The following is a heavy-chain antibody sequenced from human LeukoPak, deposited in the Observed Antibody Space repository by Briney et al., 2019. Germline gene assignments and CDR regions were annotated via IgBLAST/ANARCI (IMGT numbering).Heavy chain of an antibody. CDR3: ASQYCSGGSCYVGY. CDR1: GYTFTSYD. Sequence: GASVKVSCKASGYTFTSYDINWVRQATGQGLEWMGWMNPNSGNTGCAQKFQGRVTMTRNTSISTAYMELSSLRSEDTAVYYCASQYCSGGSCYVGYWGQGTLVTVSS. V-gene: IGHV1-8*01. J-gene: IGHJ4*02. CDR2: MNPNSGNT. D-gene: IGHD2-15*01.